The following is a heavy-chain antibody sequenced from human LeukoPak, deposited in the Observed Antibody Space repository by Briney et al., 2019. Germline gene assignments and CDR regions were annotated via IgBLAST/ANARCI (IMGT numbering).Heavy chain of an antibody. J-gene: IGHJ5*02. D-gene: IGHD1-1*01. CDR2: INWNGGTT. CDR1: GFTFDDYG. Sequence: PGGSLRLSCAPSGFTFDDYGISWVRQAPGKGLEWVSGINWNGGTTGYVDSVKGRFTISRDNAKNSLYLQMNSLRAEDTALYYCARLLSSGTTRNNWFAPWGQGTLVTVSS. V-gene: IGHV3-20*04. CDR3: ARLLSSGTTRNNWFAP.